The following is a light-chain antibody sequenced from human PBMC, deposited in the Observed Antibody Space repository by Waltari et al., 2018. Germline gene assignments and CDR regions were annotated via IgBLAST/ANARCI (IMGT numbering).Light chain of an antibody. CDR1: SSNIGSQT. V-gene: IGLV1-44*01. Sequence: QSVVTQSPSASGPPGQRVTIPCSGSSSNIGSQTVNWYQHLPGTAPKLLIHNNNQRPSGVPDRFSGSKSDTSASLAISGLQSEDEAEYYCAVWDDSLNGWMFGGGTKLTVL. CDR3: AVWDDSLNGWM. CDR2: NNN. J-gene: IGLJ3*02.